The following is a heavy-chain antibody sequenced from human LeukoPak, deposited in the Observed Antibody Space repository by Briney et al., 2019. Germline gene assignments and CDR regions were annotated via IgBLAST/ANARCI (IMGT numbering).Heavy chain of an antibody. CDR3: ASRPLDSRAYYFGV. CDR1: GSTLTNYC. J-gene: IGHJ4*02. CDR2: LRYDVTQE. Sequence: SGGSLRLSCAQSGSTLTNYCMHWVRQAPGKRLECVGFLRYDVTQEHYADSVKGRFTISRDSSKSTLYLQTNSLRPEDTAVYYCASRPLDSRAYYFGVWGQGTLVTVSS. D-gene: IGHD3-22*01. V-gene: IGHV3-30*02.